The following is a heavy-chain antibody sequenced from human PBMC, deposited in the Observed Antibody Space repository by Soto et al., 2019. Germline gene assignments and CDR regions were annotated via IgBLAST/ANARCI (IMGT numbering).Heavy chain of an antibody. D-gene: IGHD2-2*01. CDR3: VLGGCRSTGCYALDL. J-gene: IGHJ5*02. CDR2: IRSESASSAI. CDR1: GFTFGGSP. Sequence: EAQLVQSGGGLVQPGGSLQLSCAASGFTFGGSPVHWVRQASGKGLEWVVRIRSESASSAIAYAASVTGRFTLSRDDSKHTAYLQVHSLEVEDTALYYCVLGGCRSTGCYALDLWGQGTLVTVSS. V-gene: IGHV3-73*01.